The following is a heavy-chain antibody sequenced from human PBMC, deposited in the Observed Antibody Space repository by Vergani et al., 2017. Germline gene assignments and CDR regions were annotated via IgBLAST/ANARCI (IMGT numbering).Heavy chain of an antibody. D-gene: IGHD2-2*01. CDR3: AKVFGSTSCPYGVGAFDV. V-gene: IGHV3-23*01. J-gene: IGHJ3*01. CDR1: GFTFNSYA. CDR2: INNNGGST. Sequence: QLLESGGGLIQPGGSLRLSCAASGFTFNSYAMTWVRQAPGKGLEWVSGINNNGGSTYYADSVKGRFTISRDNSKNTLYLQMTDLRAEDTATYYCAKVFGSTSCPYGVGAFDVWVHGTMVTVSS.